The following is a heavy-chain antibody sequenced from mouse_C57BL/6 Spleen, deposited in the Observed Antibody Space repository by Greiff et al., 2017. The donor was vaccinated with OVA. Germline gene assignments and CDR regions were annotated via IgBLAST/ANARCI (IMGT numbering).Heavy chain of an antibody. J-gene: IGHJ4*01. CDR3: ARHDGYEDY. CDR2: ISSGGSYT. CDR1: GFTFSSYG. V-gene: IGHV5-6*01. D-gene: IGHD2-2*01. Sequence: EVKVVESGGDLVKPGGSLKLSCAASGFTFSSYGMSWVRQTPDKRLEWVATISSGGSYTYYPDSVKGRFTISRDNAKNTLYLQMSSLKSEDTAMYYCARHDGYEDYWGQGTSVTVSS.